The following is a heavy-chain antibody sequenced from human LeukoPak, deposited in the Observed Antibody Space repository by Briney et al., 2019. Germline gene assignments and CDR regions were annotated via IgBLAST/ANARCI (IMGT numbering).Heavy chain of an antibody. CDR3: ARFDYGDYGRFDY. V-gene: IGHV4-34*01. CDR1: GGSFSGYY. D-gene: IGHD4-17*01. J-gene: IGHJ4*02. CDR2: IYHSGST. Sequence: PSETLSLTCAVYGGSFSGYYWSWIRQPPGKGLEWIGEIYHSGSTNYNPSLKSRVTISVDKSKNQFSLKLSSVTAADTAVYYCARFDYGDYGRFDYWGQGTLVTVSS.